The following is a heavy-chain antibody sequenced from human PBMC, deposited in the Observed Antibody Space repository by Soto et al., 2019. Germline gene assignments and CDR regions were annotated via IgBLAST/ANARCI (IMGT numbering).Heavy chain of an antibody. D-gene: IGHD3-9*01. CDR2: ISSSSSYI. CDR3: AREGSRPGLGQWGYFDY. J-gene: IGHJ4*02. Sequence: GGSLRLSCAASGFTFSSYSMNWVRQAPGKGLEWVSSISSSSSYIYYADSVKGRFTISRDNAKNSLYLQMNSLRAEDTAVYYCAREGSRPGLGQWGYFDYWGQGTLVTVSS. CDR1: GFTFSSYS. V-gene: IGHV3-21*01.